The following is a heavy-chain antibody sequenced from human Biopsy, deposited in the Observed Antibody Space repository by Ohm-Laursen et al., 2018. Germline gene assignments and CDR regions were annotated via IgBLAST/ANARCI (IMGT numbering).Heavy chain of an antibody. CDR1: GDTFTTSA. Sequence: SSVKVSCKASGDTFTTSAISWVRQVPGQGLDWMGRIIPILGTVDYGQNFQGRVTIRTDTSTTFLELTSLRYDDTAVYYCASGDVGGIGLDVWGLGTTVTVSS. J-gene: IGHJ6*02. V-gene: IGHV1-69*04. D-gene: IGHD3-10*01. CDR3: ASGDVGGIGLDV. CDR2: IIPILGTV.